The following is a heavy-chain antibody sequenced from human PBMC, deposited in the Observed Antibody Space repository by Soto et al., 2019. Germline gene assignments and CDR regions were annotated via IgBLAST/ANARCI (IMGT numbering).Heavy chain of an antibody. CDR3: VRDGTKTLRDWFDP. CDR1: GASISGFY. Sequence: SETLSLTCTVSGASISGFYWSWIRKSAGKGLEWIGRIYATGTTDYNPSLKSRVMMSVDTSKKQFSLKLRSVTAADTAVYYCVRDGTKTLRDWFDPWGQGISVTVST. J-gene: IGHJ5*02. CDR2: IYATGTT. V-gene: IGHV4-4*07. D-gene: IGHD1-1*01.